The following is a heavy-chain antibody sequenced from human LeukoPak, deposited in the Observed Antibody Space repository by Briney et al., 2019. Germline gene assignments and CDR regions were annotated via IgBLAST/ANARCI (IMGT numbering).Heavy chain of an antibody. D-gene: IGHD3-22*01. CDR3: ARDHDTSGYYHYYFDY. Sequence: AGTLRLYCAASGFTFDDYGMRWVRQAPGKGLQWVGVKSYDGINKYYAESVRGRFSISRDNSKNTLYLQMNCLTAEDTAVYYCARDHDTSGYYHYYFDYWGQGTLVTVSS. CDR1: GFTFDDYG. V-gene: IGHV3-30*03. CDR2: KSYDGINK. J-gene: IGHJ4*02.